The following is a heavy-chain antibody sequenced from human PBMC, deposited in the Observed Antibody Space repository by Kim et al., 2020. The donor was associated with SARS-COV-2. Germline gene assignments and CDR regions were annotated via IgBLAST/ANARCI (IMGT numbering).Heavy chain of an antibody. J-gene: IGHJ4*02. D-gene: IGHD6-13*01. CDR2: ISTDGIST. CDR3: VRDGSGAAAGKDVVDY. V-gene: IGHV3-74*01. Sequence: GGSLRLSCAASGFTFSNYWMHWVRQAPGKGLVWVSRISTDGISTTYADSVKGRFTISRDNAKNTLYLQMSSLRDEDTALYYCVRDGSGAAAGKDVVDYWGQGTLVTVSS. CDR1: GFTFSNYW.